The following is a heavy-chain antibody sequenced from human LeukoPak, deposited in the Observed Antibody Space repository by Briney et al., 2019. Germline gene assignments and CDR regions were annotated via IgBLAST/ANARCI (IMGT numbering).Heavy chain of an antibody. Sequence: PSETLSLTCTVSGGSISSGGYYWSWIRQHPGKGLEWIGYIYYSGSTYHNPSLKSRVTISVDTSKNQFFLKLSSVTAADTAVYYCARDSGTGDAFDIWGQGTMVTVSS. J-gene: IGHJ3*02. CDR2: IYYSGST. CDR1: GGSISSGGYY. D-gene: IGHD2-8*02. V-gene: IGHV4-31*03. CDR3: ARDSGTGDAFDI.